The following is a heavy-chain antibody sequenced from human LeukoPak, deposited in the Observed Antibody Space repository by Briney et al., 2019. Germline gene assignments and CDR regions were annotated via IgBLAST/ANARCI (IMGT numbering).Heavy chain of an antibody. D-gene: IGHD1-26*01. J-gene: IGHJ4*02. CDR1: ALTSGGYS. Sequence: PGGSLRLSCAPSALTSGGYSMTWVRQAAGKVLDWVSSMSSGSTYIYYADSVRGRFTISRDNAKNSLYLLMNSLRADDTAVYYCARDRPTGASRVFLVQWGQGTLVTVSS. V-gene: IGHV3-21*01. CDR2: MSSGSTYI. CDR3: ARDRPTGASRVFLVQ.